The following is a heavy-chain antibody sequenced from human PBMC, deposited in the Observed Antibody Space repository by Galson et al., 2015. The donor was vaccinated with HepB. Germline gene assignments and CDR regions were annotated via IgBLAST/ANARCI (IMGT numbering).Heavy chain of an antibody. CDR2: ISYDGSNK. CDR3: ARPRHTAMVEGDAFDI. V-gene: IGHV3-30-3*01. Sequence: SLRLSCAASGFTFSSYAMHWVRQAPGKGLEWVAVISYDGSNKYYADSVKGRFTISRDNSKNTLYLQMNSLRAEDTAVYYCARPRHTAMVEGDAFDIWGQGTMVTVSS. CDR1: GFTFSSYA. J-gene: IGHJ3*02. D-gene: IGHD5-18*01.